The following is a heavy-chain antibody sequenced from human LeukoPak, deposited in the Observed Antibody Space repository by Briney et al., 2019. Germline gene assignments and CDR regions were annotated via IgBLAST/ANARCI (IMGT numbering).Heavy chain of an antibody. J-gene: IGHJ4*02. D-gene: IGHD1-26*01. CDR1: GFTFSNAW. CDR3: TTTIVGADFDY. V-gene: IGHV3-15*01. Sequence: GGSLRLSCAASGFTFSNAWMSWVRQAPGKGLEWGGRIKSKTDGGTTDYAAPVKGRFTISRDDSKNTLYLQMNSLKTEDTAVYYCTTTIVGADFDYWGQGTLVTVSS. CDR2: IKSKTDGGTT.